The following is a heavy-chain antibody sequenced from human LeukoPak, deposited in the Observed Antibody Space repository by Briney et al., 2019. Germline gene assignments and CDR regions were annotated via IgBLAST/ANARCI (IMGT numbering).Heavy chain of an antibody. V-gene: IGHV6-1*01. CDR3: SLARSEYHYGMDV. CDR1: GDSVSSISVA. Sequence: SPPLSLTCSISGDSVSSISVAWNWIRPSPSRGLEWLGRTYYRSKWYYEYAVSVKSRINISPDTSKNQFSLQLTSVTPEDTAVYYCSLARSEYHYGMDVWGQGTTVTVSS. CDR2: TYYRSKWYY. J-gene: IGHJ6*02.